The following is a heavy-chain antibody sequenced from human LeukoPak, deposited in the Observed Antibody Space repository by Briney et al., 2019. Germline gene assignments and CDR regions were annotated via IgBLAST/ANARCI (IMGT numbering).Heavy chain of an antibody. V-gene: IGHV3-15*01. J-gene: IGHJ4*02. CDR2: IKSKTDGGTT. CDR1: GFTFSNAW. Sequence: SGGSLRLSCAAPGFTFSNAWMSWVGQAPGKGLEWVGGIKSKTDGGTTDYAALVKDRFTISRDESKNTLYLQMDSLKTEDTAVYYCTTGVVVVAATDYFDYWGQGTLVTVSS. CDR3: TTGVVVVAATDYFDY. D-gene: IGHD2-15*01.